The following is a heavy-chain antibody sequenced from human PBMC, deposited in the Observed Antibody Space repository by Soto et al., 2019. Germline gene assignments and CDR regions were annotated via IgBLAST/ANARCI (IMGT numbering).Heavy chain of an antibody. CDR3: PSLNSPQAGVYYGMDV. J-gene: IGHJ6*02. Sequence: QVQLVQSGAEVKKPGASVKVSCKASGYTFTSYGISWVRQAPGQGLEWMGWISAYNGNTNYAQKLQGRVTMTTDTSTSTAYMELRSLRSDDTAVYHSPSLNSPQAGVYYGMDVWGQGTTVTVSS. CDR1: GYTFTSYG. D-gene: IGHD1-7*01. CDR2: ISAYNGNT. V-gene: IGHV1-18*01.